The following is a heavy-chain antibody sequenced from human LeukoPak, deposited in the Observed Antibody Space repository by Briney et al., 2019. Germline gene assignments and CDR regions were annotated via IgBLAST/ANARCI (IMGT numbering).Heavy chain of an antibody. CDR3: ARAPTSLYSYYYYGMDV. Sequence: GGSLRLSCAASGFTFSSYGMHWVRQAPGKGLEWVAVISYDGTNKYYADSVKGRFTISRDNSKNTLYLQMNSLRAEDTAVYYCARAPTSLYSYYYYGMDVWGQGTTVTVSS. D-gene: IGHD2-2*01. CDR1: GFTFSSYG. J-gene: IGHJ6*02. CDR2: ISYDGTNK. V-gene: IGHV3-30*03.